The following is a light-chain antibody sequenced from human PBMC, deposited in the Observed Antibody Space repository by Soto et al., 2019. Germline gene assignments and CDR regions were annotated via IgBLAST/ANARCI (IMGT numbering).Light chain of an antibody. J-gene: IGKJ1*01. Sequence: AIQMTQSPASLSASVGDRVTITCRASQDIRNDLGWYQQKPGIAPKPLIYAASSLKSGVPSRFSGSGSGTDFTLTIRSLQPEDFATYYCLQDHGYPRTFGQGTKVEIK. V-gene: IGKV1-6*01. CDR1: QDIRND. CDR3: LQDHGYPRT. CDR2: AAS.